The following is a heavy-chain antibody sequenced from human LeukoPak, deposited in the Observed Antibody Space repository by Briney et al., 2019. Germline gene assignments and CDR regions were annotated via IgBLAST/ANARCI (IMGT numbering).Heavy chain of an antibody. Sequence: SETLSLTCTVSSGSINYYYWMWIRQPPGKGLEWIGYIYYSGGTHYNPSLKSRVTMLVDTSKNQFSLKLSSVTAADTAVYYCARVIMGSGLYYFDYWGQGTLVTVSS. J-gene: IGHJ4*02. V-gene: IGHV4-59*01. CDR2: IYYSGGT. D-gene: IGHD2-15*01. CDR1: SGSINYYY. CDR3: ARVIMGSGLYYFDY.